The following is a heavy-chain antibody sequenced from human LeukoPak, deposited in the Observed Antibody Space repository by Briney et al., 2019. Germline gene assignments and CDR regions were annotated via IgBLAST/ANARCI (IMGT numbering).Heavy chain of an antibody. Sequence: GGSLRLSCAASGFTVSINYMNWVRQAPGKGLEWVSIIYSDGRAFYADSVKGRFTISRDNSKNIVYLQMNSLRAEDTAVYYCARQTTVTTTWDVWGQGTTVTVSS. J-gene: IGHJ6*02. CDR3: ARQTTVTTTWDV. D-gene: IGHD4-17*01. V-gene: IGHV3-53*01. CDR1: GFTVSINY. CDR2: IYSDGRA.